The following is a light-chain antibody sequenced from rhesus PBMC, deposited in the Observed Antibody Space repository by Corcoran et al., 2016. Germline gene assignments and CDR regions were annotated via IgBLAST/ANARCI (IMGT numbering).Light chain of an antibody. CDR3: GQGSHWPPT. J-gene: IGKJ1*01. V-gene: IGKV2-64*01. CDR2: KVS. Sequence: DVVMTQSPVSLSITPGQPASISCRSSQSLVQSNGKTYLSWYQQKPGQLPRLLIYKVSYRDSGVPDRFSGRGAGTDFTLKISRVEADDVGIYFCGQGSHWPPTFGQGTKVEIK. CDR1: QSLVQSNGKTY.